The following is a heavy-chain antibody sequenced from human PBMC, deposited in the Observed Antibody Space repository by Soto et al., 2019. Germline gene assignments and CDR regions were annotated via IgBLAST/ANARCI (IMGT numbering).Heavy chain of an antibody. CDR1: GGSISSSSYY. V-gene: IGHV4-39*01. Sequence: SETLSLTCTVSGGSISSSSYYWGWIRQPPGKGLEWIGSIYYSGSTYYNPSLKSRVTISVDTSKNQFSLKLSSVTAADTAVYYCARQVGCSSTSCYTPLYYYYYYMDVWGKGTTVTVSS. J-gene: IGHJ6*03. D-gene: IGHD2-2*02. CDR3: ARQVGCSSTSCYTPLYYYYYYMDV. CDR2: IYYSGST.